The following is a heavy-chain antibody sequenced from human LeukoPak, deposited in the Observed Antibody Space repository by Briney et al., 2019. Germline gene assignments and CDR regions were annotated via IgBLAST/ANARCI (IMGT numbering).Heavy chain of an antibody. CDR1: GGSISSYY. J-gene: IGHJ4*02. CDR3: ARVYSYGYAVDY. D-gene: IGHD5-18*01. V-gene: IGHV4-59*01. Sequence: SETLSLTCTVSGGSISSYYWSWIRQPPGKGLEWIGYIYYSGSTNYNPSLKSRVTISVDTSKNQFSLKLSSVTAADTAVYYCARVYSYGYAVDYWGQGTLVTVSS. CDR2: IYYSGST.